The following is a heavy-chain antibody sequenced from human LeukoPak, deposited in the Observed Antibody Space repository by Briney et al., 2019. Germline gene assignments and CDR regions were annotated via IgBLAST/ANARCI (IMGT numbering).Heavy chain of an antibody. J-gene: IGHJ6*03. D-gene: IGHD2-15*01. CDR3: AGDIVDPYYHYYYMDV. V-gene: IGHV3-48*03. Sequence: GGSLRLSCAASGFTFSSYEMNWVRQAPGKGLEWVSYISSSGSTIYYADSVKGRFTISRDNAKNSLYLQMNSLRAEDTAVYYCAGDIVDPYYHYYYMDVWGKGTTVTVSS. CDR1: GFTFSSYE. CDR2: ISSSGSTI.